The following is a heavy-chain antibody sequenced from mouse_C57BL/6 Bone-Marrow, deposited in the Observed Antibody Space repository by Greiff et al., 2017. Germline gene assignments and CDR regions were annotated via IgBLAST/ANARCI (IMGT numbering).Heavy chain of an antibody. Sequence: EVKLVESGPELVKPGASVKISCKASGYSFTGYYMNWVKQSPEKSLEWIGEINPSTGGTTYNQKFKAKATLTVDKSSSTAYMQLKSLTSEDSAVYYCAKYYYYYGSSHWYFDVWGTGTTVTVSS. CDR2: INPSTGGT. CDR1: GYSFTGYY. CDR3: AKYYYYYGSSHWYFDV. V-gene: IGHV1-42*01. D-gene: IGHD1-1*01. J-gene: IGHJ1*03.